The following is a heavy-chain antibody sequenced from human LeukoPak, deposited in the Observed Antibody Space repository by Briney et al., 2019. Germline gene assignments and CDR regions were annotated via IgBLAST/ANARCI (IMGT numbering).Heavy chain of an antibody. CDR1: GYTFTSCG. J-gene: IGHJ4*02. V-gene: IGHV1-18*01. CDR2: ISAYNGKR. D-gene: IGHD2-15*01. Sequence: GASVTVSCKASGYTFTSCGISWVRQAPGQGLEWMGWISAYNGKRKYAQKLQGRVTMTTDTSTSTAYMELRSLRSDDTAVYYCARDFGRYCSGGSCYRGATGDSTDYWGQGTLVTVSS. CDR3: ARDFGRYCSGGSCYRGATGDSTDY.